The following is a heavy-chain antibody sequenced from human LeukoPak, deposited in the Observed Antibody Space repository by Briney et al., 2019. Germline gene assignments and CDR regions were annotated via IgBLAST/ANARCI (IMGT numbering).Heavy chain of an antibody. D-gene: IGHD5-12*01. Sequence: GGSLRLSCAASGFTFSSYAMHWVRQAPGKGLEWVAVISYDGSNKYYADSVKGRFTISRDNSRNTLFLQMNSLRAEDTAVYYCAKYRTRFDNWGQGTLVTVSS. CDR3: AKYRTRFDN. CDR2: ISYDGSNK. J-gene: IGHJ4*02. V-gene: IGHV3-30*04. CDR1: GFTFSSYA.